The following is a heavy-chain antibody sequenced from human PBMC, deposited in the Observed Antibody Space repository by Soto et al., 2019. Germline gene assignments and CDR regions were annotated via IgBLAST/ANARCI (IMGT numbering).Heavy chain of an antibody. CDR1: GLTISGKKY. D-gene: IGHD1-1*01. Sequence: DVQLVESGGGLIQPGESLRLSCAAFGLTISGKKYVAWVRQAPGKGLEWVSGLYDVDGSFYADSVRGRFTTSSDSSKITVYLQMNDLRPDDTAVYYCATWHEREHAYDVWGQGTTVTVSS. CDR3: ATWHEREHAYDV. CDR2: LYDVDGS. J-gene: IGHJ3*01. V-gene: IGHV3-53*01.